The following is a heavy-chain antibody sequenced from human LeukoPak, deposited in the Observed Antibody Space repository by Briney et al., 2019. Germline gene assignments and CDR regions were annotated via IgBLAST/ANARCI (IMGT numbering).Heavy chain of an antibody. CDR3: ARNAQVGAYAFDI. V-gene: IGHV3-30*04. Sequence: GGSLRLSCAASGFTISSYAMHLVRQAPGKGLEWVAFISYDGSDKYYADSVKGRFTISRDNSKNTLFLQMNSLRAEDTAVYYCARNAQVGAYAFDIWGQGTMVTVSS. J-gene: IGHJ3*02. CDR2: ISYDGSDK. CDR1: GFTISSYA. D-gene: IGHD1-26*01.